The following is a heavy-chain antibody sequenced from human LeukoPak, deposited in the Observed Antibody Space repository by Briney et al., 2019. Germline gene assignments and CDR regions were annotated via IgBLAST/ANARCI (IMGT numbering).Heavy chain of an antibody. V-gene: IGHV1-3*01. CDR2: INAGNGNT. J-gene: IGHJ4*02. CDR3: ARALVGATVPSRIDY. CDR1: RYTFTSYA. Sequence: ASVKVSCKASRYTFTSYAMHWVRQAPGQRLEWMGWINAGNGNTKYSQKSQGRVTITRDTSASTAYMEPSSLRSEDTAVYYCARALVGATVPSRIDYWGQGTLVTVSS. D-gene: IGHD1-26*01.